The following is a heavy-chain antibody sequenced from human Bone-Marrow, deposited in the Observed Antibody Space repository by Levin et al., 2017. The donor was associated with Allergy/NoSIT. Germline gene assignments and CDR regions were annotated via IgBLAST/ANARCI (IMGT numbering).Heavy chain of an antibody. V-gene: IGHV3-66*01. J-gene: IGHJ5*02. D-gene: IGHD4-17*01. Sequence: GESLKISCEASGFSVSTKYMSWVRQAPGKGLEWVSVIHSGGSTYYADAVKGRFTISRDNNKNTLYLQMNSLRVEDTAVYYCARDPGYGDSVEFDPWGQGTLVTVSS. CDR2: IHSGGST. CDR3: ARDPGYGDSVEFDP. CDR1: GFSVSTKY.